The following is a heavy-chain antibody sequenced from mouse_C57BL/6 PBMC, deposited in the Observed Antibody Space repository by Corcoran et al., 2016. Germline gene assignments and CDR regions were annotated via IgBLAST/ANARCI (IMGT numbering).Heavy chain of an antibody. CDR3: AREGATVVD. D-gene: IGHD1-1*01. CDR1: GCAFSSYW. CDR2: IYPGDGDT. V-gene: IGHV1-80*01. Sequence: QVQLQQSGAELVKPGASLKISCTASGCAFSSYWLNWVKQRPGKGLEWIGQIYPGDGDTNYNGKFKGKATLTADKSSSTAYLQLSSLTSEDSAVYLCAREGATVVDWGQGTLVTVSA. J-gene: IGHJ3*01.